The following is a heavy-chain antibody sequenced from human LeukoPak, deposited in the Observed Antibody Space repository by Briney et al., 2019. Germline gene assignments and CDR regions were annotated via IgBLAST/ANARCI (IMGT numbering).Heavy chain of an antibody. D-gene: IGHD6-19*01. Sequence: SETLSLTCAVYGGSFSGYYWSRIRQPPGKGLEWIGEINHSGSTNYNPSLKSRVTISVDTSKNQFSLKLSSVTAADTAVYYCATPGGGWGFNWFDPWGQGTLVTVSS. CDR2: INHSGST. CDR1: GGSFSGYY. CDR3: ATPGGGWGFNWFDP. V-gene: IGHV4-34*01. J-gene: IGHJ5*02.